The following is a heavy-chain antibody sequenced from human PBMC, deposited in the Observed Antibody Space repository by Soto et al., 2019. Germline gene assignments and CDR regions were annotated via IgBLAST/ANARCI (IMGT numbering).Heavy chain of an antibody. CDR1: GFTFSSYS. V-gene: IGHV3-21*01. CDR3: ARDSGGGDWPDFDY. CDR2: ISSSSSYI. J-gene: IGHJ4*02. Sequence: EVQLVESGGGLVKPGGSLRLSCAASGFTFSSYSMNWVRQAPGKGLEWVSSISSSSSYIYYADSVKGRFTISRDNAKNSLYLQMNSLRAEDTAVYYCARDSGGGDWPDFDYWGQGTLVTVSS. D-gene: IGHD2-21*02.